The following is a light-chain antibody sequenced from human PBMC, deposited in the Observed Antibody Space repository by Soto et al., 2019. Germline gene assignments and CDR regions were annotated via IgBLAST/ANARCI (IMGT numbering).Light chain of an antibody. J-gene: IGLJ2*01. CDR3: LLYYGAAVV. CDR1: SSDIGGYDH. Sequence: QSVLTQTPSASGSPGQSVTISCTGTSSDIGGYDHVSWYQQHPGKAPKVMIYEVTKRPSGVPDRFSGSKAGNTASLTVFGLQAEDEADYYCLLYYGAAVVFGGGTKLTVL. CDR2: EVT. V-gene: IGLV2-8*01.